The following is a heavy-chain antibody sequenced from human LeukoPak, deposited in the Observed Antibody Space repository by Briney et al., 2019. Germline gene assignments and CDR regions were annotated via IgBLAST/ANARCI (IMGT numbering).Heavy chain of an antibody. CDR3: AKGSNILGFAFDI. V-gene: IGHV3-53*01. D-gene: IGHD3-9*01. Sequence: PGGSLRLSCAASGFTVSSNFVTWVRQAPGKGLEWVSVIYSGGSTYYADSVKGRFTISSDNSKNPLYLQMNSLRAEDTAVYYCAKGSNILGFAFDIWGQGTMVTVSS. CDR2: IYSGGST. J-gene: IGHJ3*02. CDR1: GFTVSSNF.